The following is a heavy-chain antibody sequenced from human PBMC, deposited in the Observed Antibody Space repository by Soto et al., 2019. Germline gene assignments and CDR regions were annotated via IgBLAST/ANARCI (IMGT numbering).Heavy chain of an antibody. Sequence: GGSLRLSCAASGFTVSSNYMSWVRQAPGKGLEWVSVIYSGGSTYYADSVKGRFTISRDNSKNTLYLQMNSLRAEDTAVYYCARAGGSWYEAHIFDYWGQGTLVTVSS. CDR2: IYSGGST. CDR1: GFTVSSNY. CDR3: ARAGGSWYEAHIFDY. V-gene: IGHV3-66*01. J-gene: IGHJ4*02. D-gene: IGHD6-13*01.